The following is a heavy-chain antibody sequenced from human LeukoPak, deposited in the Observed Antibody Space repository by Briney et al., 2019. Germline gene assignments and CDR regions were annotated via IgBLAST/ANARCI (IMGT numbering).Heavy chain of an antibody. D-gene: IGHD2-2*01. J-gene: IGHJ6*03. V-gene: IGHV3-20*04. Sequence: GGSLRLSCAASGFTFDDYGMSWVRQAPGKGLEWVSGINWNGGSTGYAASVKGRFTISRDNAKNSLYLQMNSLRAEDTALYYCARDRVVVVPAAIRHGDYYYYYYMDVWGKGTTVTVSS. CDR1: GFTFDDYG. CDR3: ARDRVVVVPAAIRHGDYYYYYYMDV. CDR2: INWNGGST.